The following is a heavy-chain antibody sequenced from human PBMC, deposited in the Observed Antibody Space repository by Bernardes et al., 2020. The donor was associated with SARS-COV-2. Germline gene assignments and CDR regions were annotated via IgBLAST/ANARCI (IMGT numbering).Heavy chain of an antibody. J-gene: IGHJ5*02. V-gene: IGHV1-69*13. CDR1: GGTFSSYA. CDR2: IIPIFGTA. Sequence: SVKVSCKASGGTFSSYAISWVRQAPGQGLEWMGRIIPIFGTANYAQKFQGRVTITADESTSTAYMELSSLRSEDTAVYYCARDISSSWYEGWYNWFDPWGQGTLVTVSS. D-gene: IGHD6-13*01. CDR3: ARDISSSWYEGWYNWFDP.